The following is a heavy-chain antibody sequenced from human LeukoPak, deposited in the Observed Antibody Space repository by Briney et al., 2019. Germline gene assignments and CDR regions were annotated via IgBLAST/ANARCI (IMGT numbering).Heavy chain of an antibody. D-gene: IGHD6-19*01. CDR3: AREHREWLVRSYYYYGMDV. J-gene: IGHJ6*02. CDR2: IFYSGST. CDR1: GGSISSHY. Sequence: SETLSLTCNVSGGSISSHYWSWIRQPPGKGLEWIGDIFYSGSTNYNPSLKSRLTIPVDKSKKQFSLKLSSVPAADTDVYYCAREHREWLVRSYYYYGMDVWGQGTTVTVSS. V-gene: IGHV4-59*11.